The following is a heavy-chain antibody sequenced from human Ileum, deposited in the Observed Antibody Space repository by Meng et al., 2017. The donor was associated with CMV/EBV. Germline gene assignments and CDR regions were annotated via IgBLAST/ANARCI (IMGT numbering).Heavy chain of an antibody. Sequence: GESLKISCAASGFTFSSYAMSWVRQAPGKGLEWVSAISGSGGSTYYADSVKGRFTIYRDNSKNTLYLEMNSLRAEDTAIYYCAKDRWGIGTGIDYWGQGTLVTVSS. CDR1: GFTFSSYA. CDR3: AKDRWGIGTGIDY. J-gene: IGHJ4*02. CDR2: ISGSGGST. V-gene: IGHV3-23*01. D-gene: IGHD1-1*01.